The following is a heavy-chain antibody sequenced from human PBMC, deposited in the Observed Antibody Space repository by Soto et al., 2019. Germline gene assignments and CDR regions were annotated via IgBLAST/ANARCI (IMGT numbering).Heavy chain of an antibody. J-gene: IGHJ5*02. CDR2: FDPEDGET. CDR1: GYTLTELS. V-gene: IGHV1-24*01. Sequence: GASVKVSCKVSGYTLTELSMHWVRQAPGKGLEWMGGFDPEDGETIYAQKFQGRVTMTEDTSTDTAYMELSSLRSEDTAVYYCATGYHDFWSGYYHNWFDTWGQGTLVTVSS. CDR3: ATGYHDFWSGYYHNWFDT. D-gene: IGHD3-3*01.